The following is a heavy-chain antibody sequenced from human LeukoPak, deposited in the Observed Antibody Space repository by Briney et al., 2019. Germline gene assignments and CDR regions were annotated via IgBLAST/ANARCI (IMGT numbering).Heavy chain of an antibody. CDR3: SRALEV. V-gene: IGHV3-7*01. Sequence: PGGSLRLSCEVSRFILRSSWMDWVRHAPGRGRGWVANINQDGSEKYFVDSVKGRFTISRDNAKSSPYMQMNSLRAEHTSVYFCSRALEVRGTGTPVTVST. CDR2: INQDGSEK. J-gene: IGHJ6*04. CDR1: RFILRSSW.